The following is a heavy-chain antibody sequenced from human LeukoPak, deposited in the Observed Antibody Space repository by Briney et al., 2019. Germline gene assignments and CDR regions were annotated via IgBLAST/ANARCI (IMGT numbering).Heavy chain of an antibody. D-gene: IGHD3-3*01. V-gene: IGHV4-34*01. J-gene: IGHJ6*03. CDR1: GGSFSGYY. CDR2: INHSGST. Sequence: PSESLSLTCAVYGGSFSGYYWSWVRQPPGKGMEWVGEINHSGSTNYNPSLKSRVTISVDTSKNQFSLKLSSVTAADTAVYYCARDMRLYDFWSLMDLWGKGTTVTVSS. CDR3: ARDMRLYDFWSLMDL.